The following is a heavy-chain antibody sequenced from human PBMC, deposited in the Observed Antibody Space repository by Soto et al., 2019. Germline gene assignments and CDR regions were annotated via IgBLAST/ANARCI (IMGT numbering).Heavy chain of an antibody. CDR3: AKRQDSGWISSARWFDP. J-gene: IGHJ5*02. Sequence: GGTLKLSCAASGFTFSSYAMSWVRQAPGKGLEWVSAISGSGGSTYYADSVKGRFTISRDNSKNTLYLQMNSLRAEDTAVYYCAKRQDSGWISSARWFDPWGHGTLVTVSS. CDR1: GFTFSSYA. D-gene: IGHD6-19*01. V-gene: IGHV3-23*01. CDR2: ISGSGGST.